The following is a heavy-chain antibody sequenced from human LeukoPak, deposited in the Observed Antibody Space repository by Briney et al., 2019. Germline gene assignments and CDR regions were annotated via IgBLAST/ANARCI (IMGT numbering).Heavy chain of an antibody. Sequence: ASVKVSCKATGDTFTGYYMHWVRQAPGQGLEWMGWINPNSGGTNYAQKFQGRVTMTRDTSISTAYMELSRLRSDDTAVYYCARLRAKIVVPAAIRPKYYYGMDVWGQGTTVTVSS. CDR2: INPNSGGT. J-gene: IGHJ6*02. CDR3: ARLRAKIVVPAAIRPKYYYGMDV. D-gene: IGHD2-2*02. V-gene: IGHV1-2*02. CDR1: GDTFTGYY.